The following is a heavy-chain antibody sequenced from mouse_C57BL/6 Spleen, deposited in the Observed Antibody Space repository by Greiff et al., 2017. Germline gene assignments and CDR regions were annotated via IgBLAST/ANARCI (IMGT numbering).Heavy chain of an antibody. V-gene: IGHV2-9-1*01. D-gene: IGHD2-4*01. J-gene: IGHJ3*01. Sequence: VQGVESGPGLVAPSQSLSITCTVSGFSLTSYAISWVRQPPGTGLELLGVIWTGGGTNYNSALKSRLSISKDNTKSQVFLKMNSLQTDDTAGYYCARRDYDEGFAYWGQGTLVTVSA. CDR3: ARRDYDEGFAY. CDR1: GFSLTSYA. CDR2: IWTGGGT.